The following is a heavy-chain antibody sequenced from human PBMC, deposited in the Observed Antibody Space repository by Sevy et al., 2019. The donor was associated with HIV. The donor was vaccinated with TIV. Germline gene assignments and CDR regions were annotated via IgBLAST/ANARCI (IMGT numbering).Heavy chain of an antibody. CDR3: AKTLQKLPFHPHYFDY. CDR1: GFTLGSYT. J-gene: IGHJ4*02. D-gene: IGHD2-21*02. V-gene: IGHV3-23*01. CDR2: IRATGGST. Sequence: GGSLRLSCAASGFTLGSYTMNWVRRAPGKGLEWVASIRATGGSTDYADSVKGRFTISRDVSKGILYLQMNSLTAEDTAIFYCAKTLQKLPFHPHYFDYWGQGTLVTVSS.